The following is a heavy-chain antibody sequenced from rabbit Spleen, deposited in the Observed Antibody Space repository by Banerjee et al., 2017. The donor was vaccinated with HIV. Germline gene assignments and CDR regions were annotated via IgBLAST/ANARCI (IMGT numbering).Heavy chain of an antibody. CDR3: ARDTGTSFSTYGMDL. CDR2: IYAGSSGNT. CDR1: GFSFIYNGV. V-gene: IGHV1S45*01. D-gene: IGHD8-1*01. Sequence: QEQLVESGGGLIQPEGSLTLTCRASGFSFIYNGVMCWVRQAPGKGLEWIACIYAGSSGNTYSATWAKGRFTISKTSSTTVTLQMTSLTAADTATYFCARDTGTSFSTYGMDLWGQGTLVTVS. J-gene: IGHJ6*01.